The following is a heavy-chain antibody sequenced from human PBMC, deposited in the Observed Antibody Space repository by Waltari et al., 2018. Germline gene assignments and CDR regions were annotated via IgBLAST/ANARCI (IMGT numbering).Heavy chain of an antibody. V-gene: IGHV3-48*01. CDR2: ISSSSSTI. D-gene: IGHD4-17*01. Sequence: EVQLVESGGGLVQPGGSLRLSCAASGFTFSSYSMNWVHQAPGKGLEWVSYISSSSSTIYYADSVKGRFTISRDNAKNSLYLQMNSLRAEDTAVYYCATGGYGDYVRAWGQGTLVTVSS. CDR1: GFTFSSYS. J-gene: IGHJ4*02. CDR3: ATGGYGDYVRA.